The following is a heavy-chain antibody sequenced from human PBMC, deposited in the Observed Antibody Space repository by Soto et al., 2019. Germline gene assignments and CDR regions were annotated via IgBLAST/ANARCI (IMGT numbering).Heavy chain of an antibody. D-gene: IGHD2-2*01. CDR3: TTLSYCRGSSCLSVLDS. CDR2: IRSKTDGGTA. CDR1: GFTFNNAW. V-gene: IGHV3-15*01. J-gene: IGHJ4*02. Sequence: EVQLVESGGGLVKPGGSLRLSCAASGFTFNNAWMTWVRQVPVKGLEWVARIRSKTDGGTADLAAPVKDRFIISRDDSKNTLYLEMNTLKTEDTAVYHCTTLSYCRGSSCLSVLDSWGQGTLVTVSS.